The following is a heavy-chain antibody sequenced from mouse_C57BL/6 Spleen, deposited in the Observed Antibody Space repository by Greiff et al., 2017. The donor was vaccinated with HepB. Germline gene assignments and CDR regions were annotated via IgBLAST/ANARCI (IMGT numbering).Heavy chain of an antibody. V-gene: IGHV1-53*01. Sequence: QVHVKQPGTELVKPGASVKLSCKASGYTFTSYWMHWVKQRPGQGLEWIGNINPSNGGTNYNEKFKSKATLTVDKSSSTAYMQLSSLTSEDSAVYYFARWNPHWYFDVWGTGTTVTVSS. CDR2: INPSNGGT. CDR1: GYTFTSYW. CDR3: ARWNPHWYFDV. J-gene: IGHJ1*03.